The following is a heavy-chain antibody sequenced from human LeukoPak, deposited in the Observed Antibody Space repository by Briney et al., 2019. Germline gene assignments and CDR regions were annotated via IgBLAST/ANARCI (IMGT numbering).Heavy chain of an antibody. CDR3: ARRYDFRSGYYGY. J-gene: IGHJ4*02. CDR1: GGSISSSSYY. D-gene: IGHD3-3*01. V-gene: IGHV4-39*01. Sequence: SETLSLTCTVSGGSISSSSYYWGWIRQPPGKGLEWIGSIYYSGSTYYNPSLKSRVTISVDTSKNQFSLKLSSVTAADTAVYYCARRYDFRSGYYGYWGQGTLVTVSS. CDR2: IYYSGST.